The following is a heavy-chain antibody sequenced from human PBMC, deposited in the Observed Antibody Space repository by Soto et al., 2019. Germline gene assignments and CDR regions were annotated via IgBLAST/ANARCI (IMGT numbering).Heavy chain of an antibody. CDR2: INHSGST. J-gene: IGHJ4*02. V-gene: IGHV4-34*01. CDR3: ARGRQLDQYSSSWYGSFDY. CDR1: GGSFSGYY. D-gene: IGHD6-13*01. Sequence: QVQLQQWGAGLLKPSETLSLTCAVYGGSFSGYYWSWIRQPPEKGLEWIGEINHSGSTNYNPSIKSRVTISLDTSKNQFSLKLSSVTAADTAVYYCARGRQLDQYSSSWYGSFDYWGQGTLVTVSS.